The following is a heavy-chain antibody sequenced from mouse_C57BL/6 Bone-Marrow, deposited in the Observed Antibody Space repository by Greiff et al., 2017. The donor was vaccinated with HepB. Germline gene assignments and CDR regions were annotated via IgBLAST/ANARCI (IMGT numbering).Heavy chain of an antibody. D-gene: IGHD2-4*01. CDR2: IDPANGNT. V-gene: IGHV14-3*01. CDR3: ALALTSTMITTTGYYYAMDY. CDR1: GFNIKTTY. J-gene: IGHJ4*01. Sequence: VQLQESVAELVRPGASVKLSCTASGFNIKTTYMHWVKQRPEQGLEWIGRIDPANGNTKYAPKFQGKATITADTSSNTAYLQLSSLTSEDTAIYYCALALTSTMITTTGYYYAMDYWGQGTSVTDSS.